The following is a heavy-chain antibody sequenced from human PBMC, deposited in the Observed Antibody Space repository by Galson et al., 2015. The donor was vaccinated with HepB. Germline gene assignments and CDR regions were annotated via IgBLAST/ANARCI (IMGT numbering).Heavy chain of an antibody. CDR2: IIPIFGTA. V-gene: IGHV1-69*13. Sequence: SVKVSCKASGGTFSSYAISWVRQAPGQGLEWMGGIIPIFGTANYAQKFQGRVTITADESTSTAYMEPSSLRSEDTAVYYCASQDSSGYYSTLDYWGQGTLVTVSS. D-gene: IGHD3-22*01. CDR3: ASQDSSGYYSTLDY. CDR1: GGTFSSYA. J-gene: IGHJ4*02.